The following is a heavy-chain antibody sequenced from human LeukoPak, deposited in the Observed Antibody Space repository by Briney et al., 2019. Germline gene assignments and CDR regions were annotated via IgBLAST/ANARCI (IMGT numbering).Heavy chain of an antibody. V-gene: IGHV1-18*01. Sequence: ASVKVSCKSSGYTFTNYGGTWVRQPRGQGLEWMGGICAYNGDTNYAQRLQGRVTMTTDTSTSTAYMELRSLRSGDTAVYYCARSRDVLRFLEWLSFEYFQHWSQGTLVTVSS. CDR1: GYTFTNYG. CDR2: ICAYNGDT. J-gene: IGHJ1*01. D-gene: IGHD3-3*01. CDR3: ARSRDVLRFLEWLSFEYFQH.